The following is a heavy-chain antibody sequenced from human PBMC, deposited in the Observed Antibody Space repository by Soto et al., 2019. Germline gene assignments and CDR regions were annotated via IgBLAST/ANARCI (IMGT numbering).Heavy chain of an antibody. Sequence: EVQLLESGGGSVQPGGSLRLSCAASGFTFSSYAMHWVRRPPGKGLEWVSSISGSGGTAYYADSVKGRFSISRDSLVNTLYLQVNSLRAADTAVYYCAKGRGQNSNFDYWGQGTLVTV. D-gene: IGHD3-10*01. V-gene: IGHV3-23*01. CDR2: ISGSGGTA. J-gene: IGHJ4*02. CDR1: GFTFSSYA. CDR3: AKGRGQNSNFDY.